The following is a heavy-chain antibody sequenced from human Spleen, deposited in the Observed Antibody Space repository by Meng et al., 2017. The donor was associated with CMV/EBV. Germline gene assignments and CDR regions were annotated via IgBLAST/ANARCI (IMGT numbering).Heavy chain of an antibody. CDR3: ARRGGDSRGFDP. CDR1: GSTFPGSY. Sequence: CQASGSTFPGSYLRWVRQAPGQGLEWMGWINPNSGGTHYAQKFQGRVTMTRDTSISTAYMELSRLRSDDTVVYYCARRGGDSRGFDPWGQGTLVTVSS. D-gene: IGHD2-21*02. CDR2: INPNSGGT. V-gene: IGHV1-2*02. J-gene: IGHJ5*02.